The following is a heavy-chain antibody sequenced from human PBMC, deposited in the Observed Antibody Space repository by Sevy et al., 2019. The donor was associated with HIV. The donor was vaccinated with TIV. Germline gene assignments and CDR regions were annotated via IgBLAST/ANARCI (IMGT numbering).Heavy chain of an antibody. V-gene: IGHV1-18*04. D-gene: IGHD6-19*01. CDR2: ISAYNGHT. J-gene: IGHJ4*02. Sequence: ASVKVSCKASGYTFTSFGISWVRQAPGQGPEWMAWISAYNGHTNYAQKFQGRVTMTQDISTSTVYMELGSLRSDDTAIYYCTRDLGSSPASFFDYWGQGTLVTVSS. CDR3: TRDLGSSPASFFDY. CDR1: GYTFTSFG.